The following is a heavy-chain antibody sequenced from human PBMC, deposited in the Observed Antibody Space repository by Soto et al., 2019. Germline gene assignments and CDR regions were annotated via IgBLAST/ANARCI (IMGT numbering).Heavy chain of an antibody. CDR2: IYWDDDK. V-gene: IGHV2-5*02. Sequence: SGPTLVNPTQTLTLTCTFSGSSLSTREVGVGWIRQPPGKALEWLALIYWDDDKRYRPSLKSRLTIAKDTSKNLVILIMTNMDPEDTATYYCAHRAYYYGSGTYYTQWGQGILVTVSS. CDR3: AHRAYYYGSGTYYTQ. CDR1: GSSLSTREVG. J-gene: IGHJ4*02. D-gene: IGHD3-10*01.